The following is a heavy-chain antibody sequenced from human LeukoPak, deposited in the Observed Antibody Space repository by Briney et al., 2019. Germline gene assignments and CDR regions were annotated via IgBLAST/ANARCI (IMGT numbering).Heavy chain of an antibody. D-gene: IGHD6-13*01. J-gene: IGHJ4*02. CDR1: GFTFSSYG. Sequence: GGSLRLSCAASGFTFSSYGMHWVRQAPGKGLEWVAVIWYDGSNKYYADSVKGRFTISRDNSKNTLYLQMNSLRAEDTAVYYRARRAYSSSWRLLDYWGQGTLVTVSS. V-gene: IGHV3-30*02. CDR3: ARRAYSSSWRLLDY. CDR2: IWYDGSNK.